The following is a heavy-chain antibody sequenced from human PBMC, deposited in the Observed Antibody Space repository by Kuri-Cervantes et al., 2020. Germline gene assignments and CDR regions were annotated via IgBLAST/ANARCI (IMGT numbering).Heavy chain of an antibody. V-gene: IGHV3-21*01. Sequence: GGSLRLSCAASGFTFSSYSMNWVRQAPGKGLEWVSAISNSVDNTYYADSVKGRFTISRDNSKNTLYLQMNSLRAEDTAVYYCARDLTTFGVVIAPFHQRGYGMDVWGQGTTVTVSS. CDR1: GFTFSSYS. D-gene: IGHD3-3*01. CDR2: ISNSVDNT. CDR3: ARDLTTFGVVIAPFHQRGYGMDV. J-gene: IGHJ6*02.